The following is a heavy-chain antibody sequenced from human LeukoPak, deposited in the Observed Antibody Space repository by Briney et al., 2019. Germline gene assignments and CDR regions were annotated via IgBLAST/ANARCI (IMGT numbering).Heavy chain of an antibody. Sequence: ASVKVSCKASGYTFTSYGISWVRQAPGQGLEWMGWISAYNGNTNYAQKLRGRVTMTTDTSTSTAYMELRSLRSDDTAVYYCAREDYYYYYGMDVWGQGTTVTVS. J-gene: IGHJ6*02. CDR2: ISAYNGNT. CDR3: AREDYYYYYGMDV. CDR1: GYTFTSYG. V-gene: IGHV1-18*01.